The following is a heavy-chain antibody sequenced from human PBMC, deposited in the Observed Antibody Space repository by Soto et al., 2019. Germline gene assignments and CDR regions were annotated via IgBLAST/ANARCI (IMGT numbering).Heavy chain of an antibody. CDR3: ARAGILDWLLYPHSYGMDV. D-gene: IGHD3-9*01. CDR1: GGSISSYY. CDR2: IYYSGST. V-gene: IGHV4-59*01. J-gene: IGHJ6*02. Sequence: PSETLSLTCTVSGGSISSYYWSWIRQPPGKGLEWIGYIYYSGSTNYNPSLKSRVTISVDTSKNQFSLKLSSVTAADTAVYYCARAGILDWLLYPHSYGMDVWGQGTTVTVSS.